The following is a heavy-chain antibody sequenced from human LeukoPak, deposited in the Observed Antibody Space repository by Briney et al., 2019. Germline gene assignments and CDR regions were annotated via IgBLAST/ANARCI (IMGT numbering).Heavy chain of an antibody. Sequence: GGSLRLSCAASGFTVSSNYMSWVRQAPGKGLEWVSVIYSGGSTYYADSVKGRFTISRDNSKNTLYLQMNSLRAEDTAVYYCARARKVGAYFDYWGQGTLVTVSS. CDR2: IYSGGST. D-gene: IGHD1-26*01. V-gene: IGHV3-53*01. CDR3: ARARKVGAYFDY. J-gene: IGHJ4*02. CDR1: GFTVSSNY.